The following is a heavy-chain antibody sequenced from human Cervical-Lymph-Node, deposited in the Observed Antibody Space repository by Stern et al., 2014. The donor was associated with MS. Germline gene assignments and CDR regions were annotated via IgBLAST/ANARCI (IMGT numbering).Heavy chain of an antibody. D-gene: IGHD2-2*01. J-gene: IGHJ6*02. V-gene: IGHV3-7*01. CDR3: ARRVLVAMGGYPETLDV. CDR1: GFTFSRYW. Sequence: VQLVESGGVLVQPGGSLKLSCAASGFTFSRYWMTWVRQAPGKGLEWVANIKEDGSEQYYVDSVKGRFTMSRDNAKNSLYLQMNSLRAEDTAVYYCARRVLVAMGGYPETLDVWGRGTTVTVSS. CDR2: IKEDGSEQ.